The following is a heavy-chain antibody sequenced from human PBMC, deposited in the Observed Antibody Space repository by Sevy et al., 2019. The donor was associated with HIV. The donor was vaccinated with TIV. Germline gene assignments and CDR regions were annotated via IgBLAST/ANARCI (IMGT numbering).Heavy chain of an antibody. CDR1: GESFSDYY. J-gene: IGHJ4*02. CDR2: INYTGNT. D-gene: IGHD3-10*01. V-gene: IGHV4-34*01. CDR3: ARVRRMGNQLWKADY. Sequence: SETLSLTCGVSGESFSDYYWSWIRQPPRKGLEWIGEINYTGNTNDNPSLESRVRLSIDTSRKQFSLRLSSVTAADTGVYYCARVRRMGNQLWKADYWGQGTLVTVSS.